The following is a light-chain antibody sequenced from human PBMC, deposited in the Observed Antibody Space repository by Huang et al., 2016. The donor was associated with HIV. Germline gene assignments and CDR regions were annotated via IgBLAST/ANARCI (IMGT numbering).Light chain of an antibody. CDR1: QGVRTN. J-gene: IGKJ4*01. V-gene: IGKV3D-15*01. CDR3: QQYNDWPPLT. Sequence: VMTQSPASLSASPGARVTLSCRASQGVRTNLAWYQQKPGQAPTLLMFGASTRATGTQPRFSGSGSGTDFTLTITSLQSSDSAIYYCQQYNDWPPLTFGGGTKVEI. CDR2: GAS.